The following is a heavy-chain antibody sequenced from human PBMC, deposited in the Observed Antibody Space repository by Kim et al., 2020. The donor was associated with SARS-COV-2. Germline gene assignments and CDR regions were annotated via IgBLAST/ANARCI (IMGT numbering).Heavy chain of an antibody. CDR2: IIPIFGTA. CDR3: ARGGDGYNSFTDHFDI. CDR1: GGTFSSYA. D-gene: IGHD5-12*01. Sequence: SVKVSCKASGGTFSSYAISWVRQAPGQGLEWMGGIIPIFGTANYAQKFQGRVTITADESTSTAYMELSSLRSEDTAAYYCARGGDGYNSFTDHFDIWGQGTMVTVSS. V-gene: IGHV1-69*13. J-gene: IGHJ3*02.